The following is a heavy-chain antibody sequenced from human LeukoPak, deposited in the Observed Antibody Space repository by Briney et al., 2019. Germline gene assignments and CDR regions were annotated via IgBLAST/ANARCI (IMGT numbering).Heavy chain of an antibody. CDR1: GFTVSSSY. CDR2: IRSGGST. V-gene: IGHV3-53*01. CDR3: AKDRVWAGTFDC. D-gene: IGHD6-19*01. Sequence: GGSLRLSCAASGFTVSSSYMTWVRQAPGKGLEWVSVIRSGGSTVYADSVKGRFTISRDNSKHTLYLQMNSLRAEDTAVYYCAKDRVWAGTFDCWGQGTLVTVSS. J-gene: IGHJ4*02.